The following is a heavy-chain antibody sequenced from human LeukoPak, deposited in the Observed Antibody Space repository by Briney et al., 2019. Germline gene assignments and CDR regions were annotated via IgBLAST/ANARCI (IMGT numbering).Heavy chain of an antibody. CDR1: GYTFTSYG. J-gene: IGHJ4*02. Sequence: ASVKVSCKASGYTFTSYGISWVRQAPGQGLEWMGWISAYNGNTNYAQKFQGRVTITADESTSTAYMELSSLRSEDTAVYYCARIFGYGGNHFDYWGQGTLVTVSS. D-gene: IGHD4-23*01. CDR3: ARIFGYGGNHFDY. V-gene: IGHV1-18*01. CDR2: ISAYNGNT.